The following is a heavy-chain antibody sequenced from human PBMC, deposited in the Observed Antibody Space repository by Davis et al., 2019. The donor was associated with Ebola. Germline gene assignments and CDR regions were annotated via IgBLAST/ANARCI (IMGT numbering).Heavy chain of an antibody. J-gene: IGHJ5*02. CDR3: ARDSSPGVTIFGVVTPSNWFDP. Sequence: GESLKISCAASGFTFSSYAMSWVRQAPGKGLEWVSAISGSGGSTYYADSVKGRFTISRDNAKNSLYLQMNSLRAEDTAVYYCARDSSPGVTIFGVVTPSNWFDPWGQGTLVTVSS. CDR1: GFTFSSYA. V-gene: IGHV3-23*01. D-gene: IGHD3-3*01. CDR2: ISGSGGST.